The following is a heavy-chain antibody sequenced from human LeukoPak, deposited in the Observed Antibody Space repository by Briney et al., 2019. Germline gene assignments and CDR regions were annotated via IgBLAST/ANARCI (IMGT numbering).Heavy chain of an antibody. CDR1: GFTFSSYA. D-gene: IGHD6-25*01. CDR2: ISYDGSNK. V-gene: IGHV3-30-3*01. CDR3: ARDREDGSELDY. Sequence: GRSLRLSCVASGFTFSSYAMHWVRQAPGKGLEWVAVISYDGSNKYYADSVKGRFTISRDNSKNMLYLQMNSLRTEDTAVYYCARDREDGSELDYWGQGTLVTVSS. J-gene: IGHJ4*02.